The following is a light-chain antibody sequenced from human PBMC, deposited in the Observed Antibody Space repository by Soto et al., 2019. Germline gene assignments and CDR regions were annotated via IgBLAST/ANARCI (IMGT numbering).Light chain of an antibody. CDR2: EVN. Sequence: QSALTQPASVSGSPGQSITISCTGTSSDVGGYNSVSWFQQHPGKAPKVMIYEVNYRPSGVSDRLSDSKSGNMASLTISGLQAEDEADYYCASYTTTSTVVFGGGTQLTVL. CDR1: SSDVGGYNS. V-gene: IGLV2-14*01. CDR3: ASYTTTSTVV. J-gene: IGLJ3*02.